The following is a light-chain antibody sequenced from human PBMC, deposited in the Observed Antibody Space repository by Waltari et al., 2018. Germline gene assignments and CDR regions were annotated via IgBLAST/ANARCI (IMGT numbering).Light chain of an antibody. CDR3: SSFTRTVL. Sequence: QSALTQPASVSGSPGQSVTISCTGTSNDIGGSNYVSWYQQRPGKAPKLIIYDVNIRPSGVSGRFSGSKSGNTASLTISGFQAEDETDYYCSSFTRTVLFGGGTKLTVL. CDR2: DVN. CDR1: SNDIGGSNY. J-gene: IGLJ2*01. V-gene: IGLV2-14*01.